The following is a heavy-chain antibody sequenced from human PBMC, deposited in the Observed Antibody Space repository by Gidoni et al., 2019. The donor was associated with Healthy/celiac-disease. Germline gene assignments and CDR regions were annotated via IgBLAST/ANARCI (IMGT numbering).Heavy chain of an antibody. Sequence: QLQLQESGPGLVKPSETLSLTCTVSGGSISSISYSWGWIRQPPGKGLEWIGSIYYSGSTYYNPSLKSRVTISVDTSKNQFSLKLSSVTAADTAVYYCARDTIPFYYYDSSGYQTSWGQGTLVTVSS. CDR3: ARDTIPFYYYDSSGYQTS. CDR2: IYYSGST. CDR1: GGSISSISYS. V-gene: IGHV4-39*07. J-gene: IGHJ4*02. D-gene: IGHD3-22*01.